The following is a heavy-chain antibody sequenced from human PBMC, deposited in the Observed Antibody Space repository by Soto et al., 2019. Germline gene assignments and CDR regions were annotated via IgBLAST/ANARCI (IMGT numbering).Heavy chain of an antibody. J-gene: IGHJ6*02. Sequence: QVQLVQSGAEVKKPGSSVKVSCKASGGTFSSYAISWVRQAPGQGLEWMGGIIPIFGTANYAQKFQGRVTITAHESTSTAYMELSSLRSEDTAGQYCAQHVPAAGDYYGMHVWGQGTTVTVSS. CDR1: GGTFSSYA. D-gene: IGHD2-2*01. V-gene: IGHV1-69*12. CDR2: IIPIFGTA. CDR3: AQHVPAAGDYYGMHV.